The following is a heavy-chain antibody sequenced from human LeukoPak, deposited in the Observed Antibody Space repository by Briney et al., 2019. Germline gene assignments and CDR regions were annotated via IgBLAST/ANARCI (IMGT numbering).Heavy chain of an antibody. CDR2: VNGNGGST. D-gene: IGHD3-16*02. V-gene: IGHV3-23*01. Sequence: AGGSLRLSCAASGFTFSSYWMHWVRQAPGKGLEWVSGVNGNGGSTSYADSVKGRFTIFRDNSKNTVYLQMNSLRVEDTAVYYCAKSLYGGCDYWGQGTVVTVSS. J-gene: IGHJ4*02. CDR3: AKSLYGGCDY. CDR1: GFTFSSYW.